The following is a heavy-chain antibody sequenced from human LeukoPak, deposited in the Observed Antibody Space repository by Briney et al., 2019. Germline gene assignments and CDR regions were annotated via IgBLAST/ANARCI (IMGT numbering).Heavy chain of an antibody. Sequence: ASVKVSCKASGYTFTSYGISWVRQMPGKGLEWMGIIYPGDSDTRYSPSFQGQVTISADKSISTAYLQWSSLRASDTAMYYCARPAGIQLWPLDYWGQGTLVTVSS. D-gene: IGHD5-18*01. CDR2: IYPGDSDT. J-gene: IGHJ4*02. CDR1: GYTFTSYG. V-gene: IGHV5-51*01. CDR3: ARPAGIQLWPLDY.